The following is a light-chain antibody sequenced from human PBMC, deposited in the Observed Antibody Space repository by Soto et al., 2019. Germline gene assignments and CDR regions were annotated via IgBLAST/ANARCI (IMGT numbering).Light chain of an antibody. CDR1: QSISSY. CDR2: AAS. CDR3: QQSYSTPRT. J-gene: IGKJ1*01. Sequence: DIQMTQSPSSLSASVGDRVTITCRASQSISSYLNWYQQTPGKAPELLIYAASSLQSGVPSRFSGSGYGTDFTLTISSLQPEDFATYYCQQSYSTPRTFGQGTKVEIK. V-gene: IGKV1-39*01.